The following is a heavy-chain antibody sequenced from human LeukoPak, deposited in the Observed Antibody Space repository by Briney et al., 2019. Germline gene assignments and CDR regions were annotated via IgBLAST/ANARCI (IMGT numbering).Heavy chain of an antibody. Sequence: GGSLRLSCAASGFTFSSYAMSWVRQAPGKGXXXXXXXXGSGGSTYYADSVKGRFTISRDNSKNTLYLQMNSLRAEDTAVYYCAKERHSKRPGDAFDIWGQGTMVTVSS. CDR1: GFTFSSYA. CDR2: XXGSGGST. V-gene: IGHV3-23*01. D-gene: IGHD4-11*01. J-gene: IGHJ3*02. CDR3: AKERHSKRPGDAFDI.